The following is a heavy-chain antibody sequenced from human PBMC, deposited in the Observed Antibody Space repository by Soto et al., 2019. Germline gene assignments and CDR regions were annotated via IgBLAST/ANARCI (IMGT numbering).Heavy chain of an antibody. Sequence: QITLKESGPTLVKPTQTLTLTCTFSGFSLSTSGVGVGWIRQPPGKALEWLALIYWDDDKRYSPSLKSRLTITKDTSKNQVVLTMTNMDPVDTATYYGAHIGYSYGYGYYYGMDVWGQGTTVTVSS. CDR1: GFSLSTSGVG. CDR3: AHIGYSYGYGYYYGMDV. J-gene: IGHJ6*02. CDR2: IYWDDDK. D-gene: IGHD5-18*01. V-gene: IGHV2-5*02.